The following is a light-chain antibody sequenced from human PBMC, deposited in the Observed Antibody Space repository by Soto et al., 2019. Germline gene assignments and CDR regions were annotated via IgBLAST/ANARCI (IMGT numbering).Light chain of an antibody. CDR1: QSVTSSY. CDR2: GAS. V-gene: IGKV3-20*01. Sequence: EIVLTQSPGTLSLSPGERATLSCRASQSVTSSYLTWYQQKPGQAPRLLIYGASSRAAGIPDRFSGSGSGTDFTLTINRLKPEDFAVYYCQQYGTSLSWTFGQGTKVEIK. CDR3: QQYGTSLSWT. J-gene: IGKJ1*01.